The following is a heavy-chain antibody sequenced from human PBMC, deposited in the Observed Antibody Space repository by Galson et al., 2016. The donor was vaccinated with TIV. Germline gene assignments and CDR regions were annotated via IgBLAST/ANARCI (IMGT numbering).Heavy chain of an antibody. V-gene: IGHV1-8*02. D-gene: IGHD4-17*01. CDR2: MNPNSGNT. J-gene: IGHJ4*02. CDR3: ARSGDYGDY. Sequence: SVKVSCKASGYTLTSYDTNWVRQATGQGLEWMGWMNPNSGNTGYAQKFRGRVTMTRNTSVRTAYMELSSLRSEDTAVYYCARSGDYGDYWGQGTLVTVSS. CDR1: GYTLTSYD.